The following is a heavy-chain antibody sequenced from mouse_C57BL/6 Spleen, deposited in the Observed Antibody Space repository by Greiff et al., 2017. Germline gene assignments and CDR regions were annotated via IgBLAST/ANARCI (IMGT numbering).Heavy chain of an antibody. CDR2: ISNLAYSI. J-gene: IGHJ4*01. CDR3: ARQGGITSDYYAMDY. D-gene: IGHD2-4*01. Sequence: EVKLMESGGGLVQPGGSLKLSCAASGFTFSDYGMAWVRQAPRKGPEWVAFISNLAYSIYYADTVTGRFTISRENAKNTLYLEMSSLRSEDTAMYYCARQGGITSDYYAMDYWGQGTSVTVSS. V-gene: IGHV5-15*01. CDR1: GFTFSDYG.